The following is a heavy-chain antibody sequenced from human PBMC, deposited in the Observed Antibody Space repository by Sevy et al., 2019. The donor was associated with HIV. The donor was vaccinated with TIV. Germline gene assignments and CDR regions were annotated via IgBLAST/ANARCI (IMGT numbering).Heavy chain of an antibody. V-gene: IGHV4-59*02. CDR2: IYDGGTT. J-gene: IGHJ4*02. D-gene: IGHD5-18*01. CDR1: GAAVSGYF. Sequence: SETLSLTCAVSGAAVSGYFWSWVRQPPGKGLEWLGYIYDGGTTNYNPSLDSRLTISVVTSKNQFSLKLSSVTAADTAVYYCARGLQLWLGHFDYWGQGTLVTVSS. CDR3: ARGLQLWLGHFDY.